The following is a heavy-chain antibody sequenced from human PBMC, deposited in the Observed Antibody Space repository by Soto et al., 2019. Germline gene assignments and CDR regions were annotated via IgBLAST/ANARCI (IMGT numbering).Heavy chain of an antibody. J-gene: IGHJ4*02. D-gene: IGHD3-16*01. CDR3: AKHGSGGQANALDY. CDR2: ISGSGSTT. CDR1: GFTFSDFY. V-gene: IGHV3-11*01. Sequence: QVQLVQSGGDLVKPGGSLRLSCVASGFTFSDFYMNWVRQTPGKGLEWISYISGSGSTTSYGDSVRGRFTVSRDNSINSLFLEMNSLRAEDTGVYFCAKHGSGGQANALDYWGQGTPVTVSS.